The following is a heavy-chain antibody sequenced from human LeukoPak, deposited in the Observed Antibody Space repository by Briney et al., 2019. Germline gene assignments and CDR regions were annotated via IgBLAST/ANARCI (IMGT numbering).Heavy chain of an antibody. CDR2: TSYDGSNK. CDR3: AKDAVAVLDY. V-gene: IGHV3-30*18. J-gene: IGHJ4*02. CDR1: GFTFSSYG. Sequence: GGSLRLSCAASGFTFSSYGMHWVRQAPGKGLEWVAVTSYDGSNKYYADSVKGRFTISRDNSKNTLYLQMNSLRAEDTAVYYCAKDAVAVLDYWGQGTLVTVSS. D-gene: IGHD6-19*01.